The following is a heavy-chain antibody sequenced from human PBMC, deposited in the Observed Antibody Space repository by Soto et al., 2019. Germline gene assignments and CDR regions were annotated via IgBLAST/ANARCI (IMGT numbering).Heavy chain of an antibody. CDR2: IYWDDDK. V-gene: IGHV2-5*02. Sequence: QITLKESGPTLVKPTQTLTLTCTFSGFSLSTSGVGVGWIRQPPGKALEWLALIYWDDDKRYSPSLKSRLTITKDTSKNQVVLTMTNMDPVDTATYYCAHASSLRVGELSLYGTWFDPWGQGTLVTVSS. CDR3: AHASSLRVGELSLYGTWFDP. J-gene: IGHJ5*02. D-gene: IGHD3-16*02. CDR1: GFSLSTSGVG.